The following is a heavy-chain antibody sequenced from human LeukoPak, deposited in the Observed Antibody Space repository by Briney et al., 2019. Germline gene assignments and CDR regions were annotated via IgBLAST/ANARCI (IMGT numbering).Heavy chain of an antibody. V-gene: IGHV3-21*01. Sequence: GGSLRLSCAASGFTFSSYSMNWVRQAPGKGLEWVSSISSSSSYIYYADSVKGRFTISRDNAKNSLYLQMNSLRAEDTAVYYCAKTYCGGDCPTTIDYWGQGTLVTVSS. CDR3: AKTYCGGDCPTTIDY. J-gene: IGHJ4*02. D-gene: IGHD2-21*01. CDR2: ISSSSSYI. CDR1: GFTFSSYS.